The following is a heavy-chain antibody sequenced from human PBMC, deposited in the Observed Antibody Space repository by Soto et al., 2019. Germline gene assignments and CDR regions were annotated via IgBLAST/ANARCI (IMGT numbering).Heavy chain of an antibody. CDR1: GFAFNNYG. CDR3: AREDSIIIPAVSDF. CDR2: ISKSDYT. D-gene: IGHD2-2*01. J-gene: IGHJ4*02. Sequence: LRLSCTVPGFAFNNYGINWVRQAPGKGLEWVSSISKSDYTYYSDSVKGRFTISRDNAKNSVSLQMNTLRVEDTAVYYCAREDSIIIPAVSDFWGQGTLVTVSS. V-gene: IGHV3-21*06.